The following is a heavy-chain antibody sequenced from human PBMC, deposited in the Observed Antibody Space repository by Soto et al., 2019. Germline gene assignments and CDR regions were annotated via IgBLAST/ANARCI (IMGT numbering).Heavy chain of an antibody. V-gene: IGHV3-9*01. CDR1: GFPLDGYT. Sequence: GVTLRLSWSPSGFPLDGYTMQWVRQAPQKGLEWVAGISWNSGSIGYADSVKGRFTISRDNAKNSPYLQMNSLRAEDTALYYCAKDSKIAAAGTKYYYMDVWGKGTTVTVSS. CDR3: AKDSKIAAAGTKYYYMDV. J-gene: IGHJ6*03. CDR2: ISWNSGSI. D-gene: IGHD6-13*01.